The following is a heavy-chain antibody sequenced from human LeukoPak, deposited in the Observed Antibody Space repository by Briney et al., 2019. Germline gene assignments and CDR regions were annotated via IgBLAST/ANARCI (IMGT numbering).Heavy chain of an antibody. Sequence: GRSLRLSCAASGFTFDDYAMHWVRQAPGKGLEWVSGISCDSGSTGYADSVKGRFTISRDNAKNSLYLQMNSLRAEDTALYYCAKDDDSIGYYYVSGWYFDLWGRGTLVTVSS. CDR1: GFTFDDYA. CDR3: AKDDDSIGYYYVSGWYFDL. CDR2: ISCDSGST. D-gene: IGHD3-22*01. J-gene: IGHJ2*01. V-gene: IGHV3-9*01.